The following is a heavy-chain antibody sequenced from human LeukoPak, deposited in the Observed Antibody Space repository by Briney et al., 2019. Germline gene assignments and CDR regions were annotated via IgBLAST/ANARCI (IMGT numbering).Heavy chain of an antibody. CDR2: INPNSGGT. CDR1: GYTFTGYY. Sequence: GASVKVSCKASGYTFTGYYMHWVRQAPGQGLEWMGWINPNSGGTNYAQKFQGRVTMTRDTSISTAYMELSRLRSDDTAVYYCAAPGGIYVGTTWVYYFDYWGQGTLVTVSS. V-gene: IGHV1-2*02. CDR3: AAPGGIYVGTTWVYYFDY. J-gene: IGHJ4*02. D-gene: IGHD1-7*01.